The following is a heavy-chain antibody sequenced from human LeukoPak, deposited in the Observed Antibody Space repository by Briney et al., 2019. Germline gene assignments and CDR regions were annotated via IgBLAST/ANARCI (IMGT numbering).Heavy chain of an antibody. CDR2: IIPIFGTA. CDR1: GGTFSSYA. V-gene: IGHV1-69*05. Sequence: GSSVKVSCKASGGTFSSYAISWVRQAPGQGLEWMGGIIPIFGTANYAQKFQGRVTITTDESTSTAYMELSSLRSEDTAVYYCARFDLTPYYYGSGSHHWYFDLWGRSTLVTVSS. CDR3: ARFDLTPYYYGSGSHHWYFDL. J-gene: IGHJ2*01. D-gene: IGHD3-10*01.